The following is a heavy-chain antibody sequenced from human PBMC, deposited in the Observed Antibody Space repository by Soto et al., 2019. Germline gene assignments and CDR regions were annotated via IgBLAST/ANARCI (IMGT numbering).Heavy chain of an antibody. CDR2: ISSSSSYM. V-gene: IGHV3-21*01. J-gene: IGHJ5*02. Sequence: LRLSCAASGFTFSSYSMNWVRQAPGKGLEWVSSISSSSSYMYYADSVKGRFTISRDNAKNSLYLQMNSLRAEDTAVYYCARGSNWFDPWGQGTLVTVSS. CDR1: GFTFSSYS. CDR3: ARGSNWFDP.